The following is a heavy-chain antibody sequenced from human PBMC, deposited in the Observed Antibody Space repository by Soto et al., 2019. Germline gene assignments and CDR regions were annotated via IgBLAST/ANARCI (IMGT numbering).Heavy chain of an antibody. J-gene: IGHJ6*02. V-gene: IGHV4-31*03. D-gene: IGHD3-10*01. CDR1: GGSISSGGYY. Sequence: SETLSLTCTVSGGSISSGGYYWTWIRQHPGKGLEWIGYIYYSGSTYYNPSLKSRVTISVDTSKNQFSLKLSSVTAADTAVYYCARDKYYYDSGKDGMDVWGQGTTVTVSS. CDR3: ARDKYYYDSGKDGMDV. CDR2: IYYSGST.